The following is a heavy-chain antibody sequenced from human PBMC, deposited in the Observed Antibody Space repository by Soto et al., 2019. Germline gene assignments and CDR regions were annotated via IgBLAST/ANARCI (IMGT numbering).Heavy chain of an antibody. V-gene: IGHV4-31*03. CDR3: ARDRAPSTVTTRSYAFDI. CDR2: IYYSGST. D-gene: IGHD4-17*01. Sequence: SETLSLTCTVSGGSISSGGYYWSWIRQHPGKGLEGIGYIYYSGSTNYNLSLKSRITISVDRSKNQFSLKLSSVTAADTAVYYCARDRAPSTVTTRSYAFDIWGQGTMVTVSS. J-gene: IGHJ3*02. CDR1: GGSISSGGYY.